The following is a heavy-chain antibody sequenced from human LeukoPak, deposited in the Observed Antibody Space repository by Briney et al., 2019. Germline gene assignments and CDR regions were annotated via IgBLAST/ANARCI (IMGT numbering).Heavy chain of an antibody. CDR3: ARHLDGYNPFGY. Sequence: KVGESLKISCKGSGYSFSSYWIAWVRQMPGKGLEYMGIINPGNSDIRYSPSFQGQVTISADKSISTAYLEWSSLRASDTAMYYCARHLDGYNPFGYWGQGTPVTVSS. D-gene: IGHD5-24*01. CDR1: GYSFSSYW. J-gene: IGHJ4*02. CDR2: INPGNSDI. V-gene: IGHV5-51*01.